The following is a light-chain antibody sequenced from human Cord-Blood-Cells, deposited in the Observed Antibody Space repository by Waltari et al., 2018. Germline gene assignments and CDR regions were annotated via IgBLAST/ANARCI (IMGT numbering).Light chain of an antibody. CDR1: QSISSY. CDR3: QQSYSTPWT. CDR2: AAS. J-gene: IGKJ1*01. Sequence: DLQMTQSPSSLSASVGDRVTITCRASQSISSYLNWYQQKPGKAPKLLIYAASSLQSGVPSRFSGSGSGTDFTLTISSLQPEDFATYYCQQSYSTPWTFGQGTKVEXK. V-gene: IGKV1-39*01.